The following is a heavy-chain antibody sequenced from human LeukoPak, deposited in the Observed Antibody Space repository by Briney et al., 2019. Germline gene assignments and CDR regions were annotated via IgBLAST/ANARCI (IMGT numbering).Heavy chain of an antibody. CDR1: GGSFSGYY. V-gene: IGHV4-34*01. J-gene: IGHJ4*02. D-gene: IGHD6-19*01. CDR2: INHSGST. Sequence: PSETLSLTCAVYGGSFSGYYWSWIRQPPGKGLEWIGEINHSGSTNYNPSLKSRVTISVDTSKNQFSLKLSSVTAADTAVYYCATTPRDSGWSYWGQGTLVTVSS. CDR3: ATTPRDSGWSY.